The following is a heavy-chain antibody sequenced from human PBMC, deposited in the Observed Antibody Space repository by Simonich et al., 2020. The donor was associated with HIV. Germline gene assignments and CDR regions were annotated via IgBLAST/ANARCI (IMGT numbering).Heavy chain of an antibody. CDR3: ARGFYQRLYYFDY. Sequence: QVQLQQWGAGLLKPSETLSLTCAVYGGSFSGYYWSWIRQPPGKGLEWIGEINNSGSTNYNQSLKSRVTISVDTSKNQFTLKLSSVTAADTAVYYCARGFYQRLYYFDYWGQGTLVTVSS. J-gene: IGHJ4*02. CDR1: GGSFSGYY. D-gene: IGHD2-2*01. V-gene: IGHV4-34*01. CDR2: INNSGST.